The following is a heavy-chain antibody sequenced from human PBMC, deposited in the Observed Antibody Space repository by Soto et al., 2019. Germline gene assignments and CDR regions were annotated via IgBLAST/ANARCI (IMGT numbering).Heavy chain of an antibody. CDR2: IYYSGST. D-gene: IGHD4-17*01. CDR1: GGSISSSSYY. Sequence: SETLSLTCTVSGGSISSSSYYWGWIRQPPGKGLEWIGSIYYSGSTYYNPSLKSRVTISVDTSKNQFSLKLRSVTAADTAVYYCARRGLVGSVTTVYYYMDVWGKGTTVTVSS. J-gene: IGHJ6*03. CDR3: ARRGLVGSVTTVYYYMDV. V-gene: IGHV4-39*01.